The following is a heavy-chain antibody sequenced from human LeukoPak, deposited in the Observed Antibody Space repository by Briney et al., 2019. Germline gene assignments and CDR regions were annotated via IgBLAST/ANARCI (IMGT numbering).Heavy chain of an antibody. Sequence: SETLSLTCTVSGGSISSSSYYWGWLRQPPGTGLEWIGSIYYSGSTYYNPSLKSRVTISVDTSKNQFSLKLSSATAADTAVYYCARHRGSTDAFDIWGQGTMVTVSS. CDR3: ARHRGSTDAFDI. J-gene: IGHJ3*02. CDR1: GGSISSSSYY. V-gene: IGHV4-39*01. CDR2: IYYSGST. D-gene: IGHD2-2*01.